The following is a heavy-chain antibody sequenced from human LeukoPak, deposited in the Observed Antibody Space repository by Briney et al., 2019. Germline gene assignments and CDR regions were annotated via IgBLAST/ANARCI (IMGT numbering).Heavy chain of an antibody. Sequence: ASVKVSCKVSGYTLTELSMHWVRQAPGKGLEWMGGFDPEDGETICAQKFQGRVTMTEDTSTDTAYMELSSLRSEDTAVYYCATEPIEIQLWRQYYFDYWGQGTLVTVSS. J-gene: IGHJ4*02. D-gene: IGHD5-18*01. CDR3: ATEPIEIQLWRQYYFDY. V-gene: IGHV1-24*01. CDR2: FDPEDGET. CDR1: GYTLTELS.